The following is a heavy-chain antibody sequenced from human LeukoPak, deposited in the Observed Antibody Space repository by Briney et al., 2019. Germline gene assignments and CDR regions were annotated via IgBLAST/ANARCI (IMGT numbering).Heavy chain of an antibody. Sequence: GGSLRLSCVASGFTFTNYWMSWVRPAPGKGLEWVANIRQDGSEKYSVDSVKGRFTISRDNAKNSLYLQMKSLRAEDTAVYYCARAGGEMATKPVPLGYWGQGTLVTVSS. V-gene: IGHV3-7*01. CDR3: ARAGGEMATKPVPLGY. CDR2: IRQDGSEK. CDR1: GFTFTNYW. J-gene: IGHJ4*02. D-gene: IGHD5-24*01.